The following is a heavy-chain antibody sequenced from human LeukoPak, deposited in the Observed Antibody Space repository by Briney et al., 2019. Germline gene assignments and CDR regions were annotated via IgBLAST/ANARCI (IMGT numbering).Heavy chain of an antibody. CDR1: GFTFSSYS. J-gene: IGHJ4*02. CDR3: AREPTRGIVVVILQGDY. CDR2: ISSSSSYI. V-gene: IGHV3-21*04. D-gene: IGHD3-22*01. Sequence: PGGSLRLSCAASGFTFSSYSMNWVRQAPGKGLEWVSSISSSSSYIYYADSVKGRFTISRDNSRNTLYLQMNSLRAEDTAVYYCAREPTRGIVVVILQGDYWGQGTLVTVSS.